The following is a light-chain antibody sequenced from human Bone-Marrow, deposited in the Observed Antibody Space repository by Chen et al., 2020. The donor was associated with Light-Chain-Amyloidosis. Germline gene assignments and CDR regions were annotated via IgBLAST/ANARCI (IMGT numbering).Light chain of an antibody. CDR1: SSDVGGDNH. V-gene: IGLV2-14*01. J-gene: IGLJ1*01. Sequence: QSALTQPASVSGSPGQSITISCTGTSSDVGGDNHVSWYQQHTDNAPKLMIYDVTNRPSWVPDRFSGSKSDNTASLTISGLQTEDEADYFCSSYTITNTLVFGSGTRVTVL. CDR2: DVT. CDR3: SSYTITNTLV.